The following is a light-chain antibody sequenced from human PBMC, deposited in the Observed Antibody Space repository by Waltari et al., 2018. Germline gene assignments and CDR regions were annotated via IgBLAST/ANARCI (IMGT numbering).Light chain of an antibody. J-gene: IGKJ3*01. CDR1: QGISSA. Sequence: AIQLTQSPSSLSASVGDRVTITCRASQGISSALAWYQQKPGKAPKLLIYDASSVESVVPSRFSGSGSGTDFTLTISSLQPEDFATYYCQQFNSYPFTFGPGTKVDIK. CDR3: QQFNSYPFT. CDR2: DAS. V-gene: IGKV1-13*02.